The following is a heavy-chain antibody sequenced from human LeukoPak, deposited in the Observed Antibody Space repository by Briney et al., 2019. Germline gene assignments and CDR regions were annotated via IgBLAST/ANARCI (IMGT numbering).Heavy chain of an antibody. J-gene: IGHJ5*02. Sequence: GGSLRLSCAASGFTFSSYAMSWVRQAPGKGLEWVAFIRYDGSNKYYADSVKGRFTISRDNSKNTLYLQMNSLRAEDTAVYYCAKCHSSKTKPYNYWFDPWGQGTLVTVSS. CDR3: AKCHSSKTKPYNYWFDP. V-gene: IGHV3-30*02. D-gene: IGHD6-13*01. CDR2: IRYDGSNK. CDR1: GFTFSSYA.